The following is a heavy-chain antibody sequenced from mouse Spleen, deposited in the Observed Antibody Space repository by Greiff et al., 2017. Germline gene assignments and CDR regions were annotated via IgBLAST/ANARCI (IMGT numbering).Heavy chain of an antibody. CDR3: ARRGTYYGYDWYFDV. CDR2: IDPSDSET. V-gene: IGHV1-69*02. J-gene: IGHJ1*01. Sequence: VQLQQPGAELVKPGAPVKLSCKASGYTFTSYWMNWVKQRPGRGLEWIGRIDPSDSETHYNQKFKDKATLTVDKSSSTAYIQLSSLTSEDSAVYYCARRGTYYGYDWYFDVWGAGTTVTVSS. D-gene: IGHD2-9*01. CDR1: GYTFTSYW.